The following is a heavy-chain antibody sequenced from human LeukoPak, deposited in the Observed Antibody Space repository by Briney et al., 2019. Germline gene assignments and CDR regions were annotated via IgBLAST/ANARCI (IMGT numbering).Heavy chain of an antibody. V-gene: IGHV1-2*02. Sequence: ASVKVSCKASGYTFTGYYMYWVRQAPGQGLEWMGWINPNSGGTNYAHKFHGRVTITRDTSIRTAYMELSRLGSDDTAVCYCARGGGGYSYGHDYWGQGTLVTVSS. CDR3: ARGGGGYSYGHDY. CDR2: INPNSGGT. J-gene: IGHJ4*02. CDR1: GYTFTGYY. D-gene: IGHD5-18*01.